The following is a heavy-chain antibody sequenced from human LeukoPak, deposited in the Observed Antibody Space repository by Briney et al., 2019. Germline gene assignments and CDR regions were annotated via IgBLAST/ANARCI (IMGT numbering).Heavy chain of an antibody. V-gene: IGHV3-7*01. J-gene: IGHJ6*03. CDR1: GFTFRHYW. CDR2: MNQDGREK. CDR3: AKAPGGYYYYMDV. Sequence: PGGSLRLSCAASGFTFRHYWMSWVRQAPGKGLEWVANMNQDGREKYYVDSVKGRFTISRDNAKNSLYLQMNSLRAEDTAVYYCAKAPGGYYYYMDVWGKGTTVTVSS. D-gene: IGHD1-14*01.